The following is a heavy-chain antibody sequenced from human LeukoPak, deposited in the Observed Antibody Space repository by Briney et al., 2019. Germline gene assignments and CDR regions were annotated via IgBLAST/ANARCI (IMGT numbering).Heavy chain of an antibody. J-gene: IGHJ4*02. CDR1: GYSISGGYF. D-gene: IGHD6-19*01. CDR3: TRVTRNSGWFFDY. V-gene: IGHV4-38-2*01. CDR2: TAHRGNT. Sequence: SETLSLTCDVPGYSISGGYFWGWIRQPPGMGLEWIGSTAHRGNTYYNPSLKGRVSISTDGSKNQFSLSLTSVNAADTATYYCTRVTRNSGWFFDYWGPGTLATVHS.